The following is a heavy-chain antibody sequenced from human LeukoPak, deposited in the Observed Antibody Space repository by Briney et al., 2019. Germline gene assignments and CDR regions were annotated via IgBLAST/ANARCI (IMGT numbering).Heavy chain of an antibody. CDR2: IKQDGSEK. Sequence: PGGSLRLSCAASGFTFSSYWMSWVGQAPGKGLEWVADIKQDGSEKYYVDSVKGRFTISRDNAKNSLYLQMNSLRAEDTAVYYCARDRSPLYSNYRGYYFDYWGQGTLVTVSS. D-gene: IGHD4-11*01. CDR1: GFTFSSYW. CDR3: ARDRSPLYSNYRGYYFDY. V-gene: IGHV3-7*01. J-gene: IGHJ4*02.